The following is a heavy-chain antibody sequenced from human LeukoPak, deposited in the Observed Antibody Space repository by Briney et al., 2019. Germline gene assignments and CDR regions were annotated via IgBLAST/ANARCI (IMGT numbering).Heavy chain of an antibody. J-gene: IGHJ4*02. D-gene: IGHD1-14*01. Sequence: ASVKVSCKASGYIFTSYYMHWVRQAPGQGLEWMGMINPSGGSTSYAQKFQGRVTMTRDTSTSTVYMEVSSLRSEDTAVYYCGRNHDSGFDYWGQGTLVTVFS. CDR3: GRNHDSGFDY. CDR2: INPSGGST. CDR1: GYIFTSYY. V-gene: IGHV1-46*01.